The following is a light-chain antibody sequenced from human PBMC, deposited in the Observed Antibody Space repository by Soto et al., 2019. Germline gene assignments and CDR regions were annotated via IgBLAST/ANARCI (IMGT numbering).Light chain of an antibody. J-gene: IGKJ1*01. CDR3: LQVANFPRT. CDR1: QSITTW. V-gene: IGKV1-5*01. Sequence: DIQMTQSPSTVSAYVGDSVTITCRASQSITTWLAWYQQRPGKAPKLLIYDVSSLQSGVPSRFSGSGSGTEFTLTISSLQPDDFATYYCLQVANFPRTFGQGTKVDI. CDR2: DVS.